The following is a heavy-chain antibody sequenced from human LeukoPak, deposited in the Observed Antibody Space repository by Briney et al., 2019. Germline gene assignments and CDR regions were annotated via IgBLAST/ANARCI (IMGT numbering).Heavy chain of an antibody. J-gene: IGHJ4*02. CDR3: AKAGGYCSAGTCYSNF. D-gene: IGHD2-15*01. CDR1: GFTFSDYA. V-gene: IGHV3-30*18. CDR2: ISYDGGNK. Sequence: GGSLRLSCAASGFTFSDYAIHWVRQAPGKGLEGVAIISYDGGNKYYTDSVRGRFTISRDNSKNTLYLQMNSLRAEDTAVYYSAKAGGYCSAGTCYSNFWGQGTLVTVSS.